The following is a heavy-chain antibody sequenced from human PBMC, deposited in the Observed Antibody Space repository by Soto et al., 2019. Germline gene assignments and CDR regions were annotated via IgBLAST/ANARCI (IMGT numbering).Heavy chain of an antibody. CDR3: ARAGGLLVDY. CDR1: GFMFSSYA. V-gene: IGHV3-30-3*01. D-gene: IGHD1-26*01. CDR2: KTYDGSNK. Sequence: QVQLVESGGGVVQPGRSLRLSCAASGFMFSSYAMHWVRQAPGKGLEWVAVKTYDGSNKYYADSVKGRITISRDNSKNKMYLQMNSLRAEDTAVYYCARAGGLLVDYWGQGTLVTVSS. J-gene: IGHJ4*02.